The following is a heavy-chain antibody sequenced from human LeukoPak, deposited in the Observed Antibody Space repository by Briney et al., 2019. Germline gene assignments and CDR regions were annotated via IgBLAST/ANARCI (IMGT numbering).Heavy chain of an antibody. CDR1: GYSFKSYG. CDR2: ITAYNGNT. V-gene: IGHV1-18*01. D-gene: IGHD2-15*01. J-gene: IGHJ3*02. CDR3: ARLHCSGGSCYSTDI. Sequence: ASVKVSCKASGYSFKSYGISWVRQAPGQGLEWMGWITAYNGNTYYARRLQGRVTMTTDTSTSTAYMELRSLRSDDTAVYYCARLHCSGGSCYSTDIWSQGIMVTVSS.